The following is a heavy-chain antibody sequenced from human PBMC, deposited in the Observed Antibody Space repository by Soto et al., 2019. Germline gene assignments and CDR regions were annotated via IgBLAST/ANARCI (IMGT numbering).Heavy chain of an antibody. CDR3: ARDRRAGGNSAFYFDF. CDR2: ISATGGGT. J-gene: IGHJ4*02. V-gene: IGHV3-23*01. CDR1: GFKFSNYA. D-gene: IGHD3-16*01. Sequence: GGSLRLSCAASGFKFSNYAMSWVRQAPGKGLEWVSLISATGGGTYYADSVKGRFTISRDNSHNTLYLQVHSLTAEDTAVYYCARDRRAGGNSAFYFDFWGQGAQVTVSS.